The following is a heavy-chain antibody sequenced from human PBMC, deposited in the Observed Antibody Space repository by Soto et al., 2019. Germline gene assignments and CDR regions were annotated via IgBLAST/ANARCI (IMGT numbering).Heavy chain of an antibody. V-gene: IGHV4-39*01. CDR1: GGSISSSSYY. CDR3: AGGWGYCSGGSCLQDGNYFDY. J-gene: IGHJ4*02. CDR2: IFYSGST. D-gene: IGHD2-15*01. Sequence: SETLSLTCTVSGGSISSSSYYWGWIRQPPGKGLEWIGNIFYSGSTYYNPSLRSRVTISVDTPKNQFSLKLSSVTAADTAVYYCAGGWGYCSGGSCLQDGNYFDYWGQGTLVTVSS.